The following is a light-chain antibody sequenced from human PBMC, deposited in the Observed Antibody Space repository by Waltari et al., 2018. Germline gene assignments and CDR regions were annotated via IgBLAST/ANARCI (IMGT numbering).Light chain of an antibody. CDR2: GAS. CDR1: QSVSSN. Sequence: EIVMTQSPATLSVSPGERATLSCRASQSVSSNLAWYQQKPGQAPRLLIYGASTRATGIPARFSGSGSGTEFTLTISSLEPEDFAVYYCQYRTNWPLTFGGGTKVEMK. J-gene: IGKJ4*01. CDR3: QYRTNWPLT. V-gene: IGKV3-15*01.